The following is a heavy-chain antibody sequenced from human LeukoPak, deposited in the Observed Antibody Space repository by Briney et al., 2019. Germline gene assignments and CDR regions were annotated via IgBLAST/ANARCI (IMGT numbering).Heavy chain of an antibody. CDR2: IKQDGSEK. Sequence: PGGSLRLSCAASGFTVSSNYMSWVRQAPGKGLEWVANIKQDGSEKYYVDSVKGRFTISRDNAKNSPYLQMNSLGAEDTAVYYCASSYDILTGYFFDYWGQGTLVTVSS. V-gene: IGHV3-7*01. CDR3: ASSYDILTGYFFDY. J-gene: IGHJ4*02. CDR1: GFTVSSNY. D-gene: IGHD3-9*01.